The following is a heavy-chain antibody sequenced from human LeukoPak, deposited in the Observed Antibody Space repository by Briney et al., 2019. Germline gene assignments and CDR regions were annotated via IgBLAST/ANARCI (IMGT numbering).Heavy chain of an antibody. CDR3: ARASVSSSFVYWESAYFDY. CDR2: INAGSGNT. V-gene: IGHV1-3*01. D-gene: IGHD6-6*01. J-gene: IGHJ4*02. CDR1: GYTFINYA. Sequence: ASVKVSCTASGYTFINYAIHWVRQAPGQRLEWMGWINAGSGNTKYSQTFQDRVTITRDTSASTAYMELRSLRSEDTAVYYCARASVSSSFVYWESAYFDYWGQGTLVTVSS.